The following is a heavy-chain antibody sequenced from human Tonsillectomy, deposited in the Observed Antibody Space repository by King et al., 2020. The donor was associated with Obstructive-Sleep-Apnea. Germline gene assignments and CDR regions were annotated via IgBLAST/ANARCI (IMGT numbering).Heavy chain of an antibody. CDR2: ISYTGST. D-gene: IGHD3-10*01. J-gene: IGHJ6*02. V-gene: IGHV4-59*01. CDR3: ARVGRPYFYYYGMDV. Sequence: VQLQESGPGLVKPSETLSLTCTVSGGSISGYYWSWIRQPPGKGLEWIGYISYTGSTNYNPSLKSRVTISVDTSKNLFSLKLSSVTAADTAVYYCARVGRPYFYYYGMDVWGQGTTVTVSS. CDR1: GGSISGYY.